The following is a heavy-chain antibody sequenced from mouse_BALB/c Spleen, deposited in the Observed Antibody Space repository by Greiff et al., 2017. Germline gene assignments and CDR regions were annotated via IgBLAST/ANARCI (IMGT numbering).Heavy chain of an antibody. Sequence: DVMLVESGGGLVKPGGSLKLSCAASGFTFSDYYMYWVRQTPEKRLEWVATISDGGSYTYYPDSVKGRFTISRDNAKNNLYLQMSSLKSEDTAMYYCARYLSNAMDYWGQGTSVTVSS. D-gene: IGHD6-2*01. CDR1: GFTFSDYY. CDR3: ARYLSNAMDY. CDR2: ISDGGSYT. V-gene: IGHV5-4*02. J-gene: IGHJ4*01.